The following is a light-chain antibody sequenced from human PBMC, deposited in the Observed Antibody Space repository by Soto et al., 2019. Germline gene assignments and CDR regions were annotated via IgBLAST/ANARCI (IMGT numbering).Light chain of an antibody. J-gene: IGKJ5*01. Sequence: DIVFTHSPVTLSLSPGERASLSCSASQSVSSSYLAWYQQKPGQAPRLLMYGASSRATGIPDRFSGSGSGTDFTLTISRLYPEDFAVFYCQQYGSSPITFGQGTQLEIK. CDR2: GAS. V-gene: IGKV3-20*01. CDR3: QQYGSSPIT. CDR1: QSVSSSY.